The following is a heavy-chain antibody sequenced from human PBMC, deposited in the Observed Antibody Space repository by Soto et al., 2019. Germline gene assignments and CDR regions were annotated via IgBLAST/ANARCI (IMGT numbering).Heavy chain of an antibody. CDR3: AKARGGIDY. V-gene: IGHV3-9*01. CDR2: ISWDSYSI. CDR1: GFTFDDYG. Sequence: EVQLVESGGGLVQPGRSLRLSCVGSGFTFDDYGMHWVRQAPGKGLEWVSGISWDSYSIGYAESLKGRFTISRDNAKNSLYLQMNSLKAEDTALYYCAKARGGIDYWGQGTLVTVSS. J-gene: IGHJ4*02. D-gene: IGHD3-16*01.